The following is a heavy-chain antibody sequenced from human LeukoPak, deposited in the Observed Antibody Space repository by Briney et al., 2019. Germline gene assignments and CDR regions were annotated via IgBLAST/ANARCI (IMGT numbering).Heavy chain of an antibody. CDR2: ISGSGGGT. Sequence: GGSLRLSCAASGFTFSSYAMSWVRQAPGKGLEWVSAISGSGGGTYYADSVKGRFTISRDNAKNSLYLQMNSLRAEDTAVYYCARERTMIMNDYWGQGTLVTVSS. V-gene: IGHV3-23*01. D-gene: IGHD3-16*01. J-gene: IGHJ4*02. CDR1: GFTFSSYA. CDR3: ARERTMIMNDY.